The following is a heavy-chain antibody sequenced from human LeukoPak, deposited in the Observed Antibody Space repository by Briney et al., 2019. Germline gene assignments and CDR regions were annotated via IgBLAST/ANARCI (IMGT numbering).Heavy chain of an antibody. J-gene: IGHJ6*03. CDR1: GGTFSSYA. CDR3: ARVGEDFDYYYYMDV. V-gene: IGHV1-69*06. D-gene: IGHD2-21*01. CDR2: IIPIFGTA. Sequence: SVKASCKASGGTFSSYAISWVRQAPGQGLEWMGGIIPIFGTANYAQKFQGRVTITADKSTSTAYMELSSLRSEDTAVYYCARVGEDFDYYYYMDVWGKGTTVTVSS.